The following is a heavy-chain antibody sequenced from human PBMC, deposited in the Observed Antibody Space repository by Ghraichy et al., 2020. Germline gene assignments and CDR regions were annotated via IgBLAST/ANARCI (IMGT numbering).Heavy chain of an antibody. CDR3: ARGLYGGNSPFDY. V-gene: IGHV4-34*01. Sequence: SETLSLTCAVYGGSFSGYYWSWIRQPPGKGLEWIGEINHSGSTNYNPSLKSRVTISVDTSKNQFSLKLSSVTAADTAVYYCARGLYGGNSPFDYWGQGTLVTVSS. D-gene: IGHD4-23*01. CDR2: INHSGST. CDR1: GGSFSGYY. J-gene: IGHJ4*02.